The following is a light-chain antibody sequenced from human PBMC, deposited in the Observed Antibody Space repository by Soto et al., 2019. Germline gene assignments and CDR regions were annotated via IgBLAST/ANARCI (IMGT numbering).Light chain of an antibody. J-gene: IGKJ2*01. CDR2: WAS. CDR1: QRVLYSSNNKNS. V-gene: IGKV4-1*01. CDR3: QQFYTTLGT. Sequence: DIVMTQTPDSLAVSLSERATINCKSSQRVLYSSNNKNSLAWYQQKPGQPPSKLISWASTRESGVPDRNSGSGSGTDFTLIISSLHSEDVAVYYCQQFYTTLGTFGQGTKLEIK.